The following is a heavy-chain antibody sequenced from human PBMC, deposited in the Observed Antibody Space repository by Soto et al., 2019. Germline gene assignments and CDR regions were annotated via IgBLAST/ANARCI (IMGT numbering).Heavy chain of an antibody. J-gene: IGHJ4*02. D-gene: IGHD1-1*01. Sequence: QVQLVESGGGVVQPGRSLRLSCAASGFTFSGFAMYWVRQAPDKGLEWVAVISDDGDNKYYADSVRGRFTISRDNSKNTVYLQMNGLRADDTAVYYGATVEVWKFDYCGQGALVTVSS. V-gene: IGHV3-30-3*01. CDR2: ISDDGDNK. CDR3: ATVEVWKFDY. CDR1: GFTFSGFA.